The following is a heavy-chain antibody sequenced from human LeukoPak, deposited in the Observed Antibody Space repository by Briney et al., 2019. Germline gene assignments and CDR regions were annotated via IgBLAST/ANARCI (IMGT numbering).Heavy chain of an antibody. Sequence: SETLSLTCAVSGCSLSSYYWSWIRQPPGKGLEWVGVIYYSGITYYHPSLKSRVTISLDKSKNQFYLNLSSVTTSDTAIYYCARSYAGTLPNFDHWGQGSPVTVSS. J-gene: IGHJ4*02. CDR3: ARSYAGTLPNFDH. D-gene: IGHD1-1*01. CDR1: GCSLSSYY. V-gene: IGHV4-59*12. CDR2: IYYSGIT.